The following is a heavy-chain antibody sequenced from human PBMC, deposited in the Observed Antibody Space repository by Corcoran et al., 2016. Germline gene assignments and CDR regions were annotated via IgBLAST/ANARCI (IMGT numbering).Heavy chain of an antibody. CDR1: GFTFSSYS. V-gene: IGHV3-48*02. D-gene: IGHD3-10*01. Sequence: EVQLVESGGGLVQPGGSLRLSCAASGFTFSSYSMNWVRQAPGKGLEWVSYISSSSSTIYYADSVKGRFTISRDNAKNSLYLQMNSLRDEDTAMYYCAREPIRFGDRGGYYYNGMDVWGQGTTVTVTS. CDR3: AREPIRFGDRGGYYYNGMDV. CDR2: ISSSSSTI. J-gene: IGHJ6*02.